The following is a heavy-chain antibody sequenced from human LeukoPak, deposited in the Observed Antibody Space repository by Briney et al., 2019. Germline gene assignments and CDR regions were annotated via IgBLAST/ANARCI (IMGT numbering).Heavy chain of an antibody. CDR1: GGTFSSYA. Sequence: ASVKVSCKASGGTFSSYAISWVRQAPGQGLEWMGWINPNSGGTNYAQKFQGRVTMTRDTSISTAYMELSRLRSDDTAVYYCARDTAMVTYWFDPWGQGTLVTVSS. J-gene: IGHJ5*02. CDR2: INPNSGGT. CDR3: ARDTAMVTYWFDP. D-gene: IGHD5-18*01. V-gene: IGHV1-2*02.